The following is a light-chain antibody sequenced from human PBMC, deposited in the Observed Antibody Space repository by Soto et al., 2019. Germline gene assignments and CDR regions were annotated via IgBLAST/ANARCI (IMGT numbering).Light chain of an antibody. CDR3: QHYSGWPPV. CDR2: QTS. V-gene: IGKV3-15*01. CDR1: QSVSSN. J-gene: IGKJ2*01. Sequence: EIVRTQSPVTLSVSPGERATLSCRASQSVSSNVAWYQQKPGQAPRLLIYQTSARATGIPGRFSGSGSGTDFTLTISNLQSEDFALYYCQHYSGWPPVFGQGTKVEIK.